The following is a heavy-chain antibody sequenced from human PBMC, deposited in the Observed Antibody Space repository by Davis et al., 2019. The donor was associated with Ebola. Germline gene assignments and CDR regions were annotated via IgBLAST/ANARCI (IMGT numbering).Heavy chain of an antibody. V-gene: IGHV3-48*03. CDR3: ARSHSGYEWAPPYYYYGMDV. D-gene: IGHD5-12*01. CDR2: ISSSGSTI. J-gene: IGHJ6*02. Sequence: GGSLRLSCAASAFTFSSYEMNWVRQAPGKGLEWVSYISSSGSTIYYADSVKGRFTSSRDNAKNSLYLQMNSLRAEDTAVYYCARSHSGYEWAPPYYYYGMDVWGQGTTVTVSS. CDR1: AFTFSSYE.